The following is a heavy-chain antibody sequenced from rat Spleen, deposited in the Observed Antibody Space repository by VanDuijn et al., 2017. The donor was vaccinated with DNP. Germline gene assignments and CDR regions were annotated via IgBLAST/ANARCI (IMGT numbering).Heavy chain of an antibody. D-gene: IGHD1-11*01. CDR1: GFTFSNYY. CDR2: ISTGGGNT. J-gene: IGHJ2*01. CDR3: ARRYGGYSGYFDY. Sequence: EVQVVESGGGLVQPGRSMKLSCAASGFTFSNYYMAWVRQAPTKGLEWVASISTGGGNTYYRASVKGRFTISRDNEKSTLYLQMDSPRSEETATYYCARRYGGYSGYFDYWGQGVMVTVSS. V-gene: IGHV5S11*01.